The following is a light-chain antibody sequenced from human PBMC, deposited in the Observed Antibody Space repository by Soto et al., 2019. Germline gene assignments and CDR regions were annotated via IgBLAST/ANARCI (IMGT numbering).Light chain of an antibody. J-gene: IGKJ2*01. Sequence: DIQMTQSPSSLSASVGDRVTITCQASQDISNHLNWFRQIPGKAPNLLIYDASYLETGVPSRFSGSVSGTDFTFTISGLQPEDVATYYCQQYYNFPQTFGQGTKREIK. V-gene: IGKV1-33*01. CDR3: QQYYNFPQT. CDR2: DAS. CDR1: QDISNH.